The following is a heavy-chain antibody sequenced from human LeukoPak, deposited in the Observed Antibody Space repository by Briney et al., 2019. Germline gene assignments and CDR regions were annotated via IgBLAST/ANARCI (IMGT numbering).Heavy chain of an antibody. CDR1: GGSISSGSYY. CDR2: IYTSGST. J-gene: IGHJ4*02. CDR3: VRESPQITIFGVAPAYYFDY. D-gene: IGHD3-3*01. Sequence: SETLSLTCTVSGGSISSGSYYWSWIRQPAGKGLEWIGRIYTSGSTNYNPSLKSRVTISVDTSKNQFSLKLSSVTAADTAVYYCVRESPQITIFGVAPAYYFDYWGQGTLVTVSS. V-gene: IGHV4-61*02.